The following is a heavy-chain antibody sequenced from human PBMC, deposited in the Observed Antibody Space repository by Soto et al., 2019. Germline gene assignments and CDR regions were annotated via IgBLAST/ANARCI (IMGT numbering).Heavy chain of an antibody. CDR3: ASLAYDFSKGV. D-gene: IGHD3-3*01. V-gene: IGHV4-59*02. J-gene: IGHJ6*02. CDR1: GASVSDYY. Sequence: PSETLSLTCTVSGASVSDYYWAWIRQSPEKGLQYIAYSSYHGITNLNPALDSRINIAIDTSRNQFSLTVTSLTAADTAVYYCASLAYDFSKGVWGQGTTVTVSS. CDR2: SSYHGIT.